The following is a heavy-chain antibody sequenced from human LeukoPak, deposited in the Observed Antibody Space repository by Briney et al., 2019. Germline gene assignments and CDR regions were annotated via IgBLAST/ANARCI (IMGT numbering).Heavy chain of an antibody. J-gene: IGHJ6*03. Sequence: SETLSLTCTVSGGPVSGSTYYWNWIRQPPGKGLEWIGYIYHSGSTTNYNPSLKSRATITVDTSKNQFSLKLNYVTAADTAVYYCARDEDNSGRYYYYMDVWGKGTTVTVSS. CDR2: IYHSGSTT. CDR1: GGPVSGSTYY. D-gene: IGHD3-22*01. CDR3: ARDEDNSGRYYYYMDV. V-gene: IGHV4-61*01.